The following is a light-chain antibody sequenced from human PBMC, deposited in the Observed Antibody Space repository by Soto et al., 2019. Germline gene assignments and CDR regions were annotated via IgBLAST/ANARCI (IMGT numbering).Light chain of an antibody. CDR1: QSVRRSY. Sequence: EIVLTQSPGTLSFSPGERATLTCRARQSVRRSYLAWFQQKPGQAPRLLIYGASSRATGIPDRFSGSGSGTDFTLTISRLEPEDFAVYYCQQYGNAPFTFGPWDQGGYQT. CDR3: QQYGNAPFT. J-gene: IGKJ3*01. CDR2: GAS. V-gene: IGKV3-20*01.